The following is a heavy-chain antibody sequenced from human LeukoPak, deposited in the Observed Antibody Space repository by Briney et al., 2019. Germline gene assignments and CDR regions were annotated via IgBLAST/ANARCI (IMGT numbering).Heavy chain of an antibody. V-gene: IGHV4-39*01. CDR1: GGSISSSSYY. J-gene: IGHJ4*02. Sequence: SETLSLTCTVSGGSISSSSYYWGWIRQPPGKGLEWIGSIYYSGSTYYNPSLKGRVTISVDTSKNQFSLKLSSVTAADTAVYYCARHYYDSSGPFDYWGQGTLVTVSS. CDR2: IYYSGST. D-gene: IGHD3-22*01. CDR3: ARHYYDSSGPFDY.